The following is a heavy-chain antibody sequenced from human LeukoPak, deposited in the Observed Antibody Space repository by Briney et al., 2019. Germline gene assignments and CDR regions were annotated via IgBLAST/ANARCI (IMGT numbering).Heavy chain of an antibody. J-gene: IGHJ4*02. CDR2: TRNKANSYTT. V-gene: IGHV3-72*01. CDR3: ARIFPAGSYY. CDR1: GFTFSAYS. D-gene: IGHD6-13*01. Sequence: GGSLRLSCAASGFTFSAYSINWVRQAPGRGLEWVGRTRNKANSYTTEYAASVKGRFTISRDDSKNSLYLQMNSLKTEDTAVYYCARIFPAGSYYWGQGTLVTVSS.